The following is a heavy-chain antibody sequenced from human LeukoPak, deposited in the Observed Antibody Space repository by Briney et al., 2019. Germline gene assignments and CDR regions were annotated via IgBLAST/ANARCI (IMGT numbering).Heavy chain of an antibody. V-gene: IGHV4-59*01. D-gene: IGHD6-13*01. CDR2: IYYSGST. CDR3: AGGGSWFDY. Sequence: PSETLSLTCTVSGGSISSYYWSWIRQPPGKGLEWIGYIYYSGSTNYNPSLKSRVTISVDTSKNQFSLKLSSVPAADTAVYYCAGGGSWFDYWGQGTLVTVSS. CDR1: GGSISSYY. J-gene: IGHJ4*02.